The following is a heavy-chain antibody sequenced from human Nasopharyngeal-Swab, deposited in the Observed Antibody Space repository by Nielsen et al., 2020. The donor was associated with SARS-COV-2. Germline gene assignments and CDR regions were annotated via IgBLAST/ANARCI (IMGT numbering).Heavy chain of an antibody. J-gene: IGHJ4*02. CDR2: ISYDGSNK. Sequence: GGSLRLSCAASGFTFSSYATHWVRQAPGKGLEWMAVISYDGSNKYYADSVKGRFTISRDNSKNTLYLQMNSLRAEDTAVYYCARGTGTPFDYWGQGTLVTVSS. CDR3: ARGTGTPFDY. CDR1: GFTFSSYA. V-gene: IGHV3-30-3*01. D-gene: IGHD2-8*02.